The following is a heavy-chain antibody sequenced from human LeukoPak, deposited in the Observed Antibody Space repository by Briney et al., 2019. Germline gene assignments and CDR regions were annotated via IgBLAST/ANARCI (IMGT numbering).Heavy chain of an antibody. V-gene: IGHV4-28*01. CDR1: GYSISNDYY. CDR2: IYHSGSG. J-gene: IGHJ3*01. CDR3: TRKATTGPTKAAFDV. D-gene: IGHD4-17*01. Sequence: SETLSHTCAVSGYSISNDYYWGWIRQPPGRGLEWIGHIYHSGSGYYNPSLKSRVAMSVDTSKNQFSLKLSSVTAVDTAVYYCTRKATTGPTKAAFDVWGQGTMVTVSS.